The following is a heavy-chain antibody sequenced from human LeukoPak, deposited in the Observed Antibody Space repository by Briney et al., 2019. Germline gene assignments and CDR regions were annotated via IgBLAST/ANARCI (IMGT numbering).Heavy chain of an antibody. CDR3: AKEMGGNYYYGMDV. CDR1: GFTFSSFA. Sequence: SGGSLRLSCAASGFTFSSFAMSWVRQAPGKGLEWVSGISDSGGTTYYADSVKGRFTVSRDNSKKTLFLQMNTLRAEDTAVYYCAKEMGGNYYYGMDVWDQGTTVTVSS. J-gene: IGHJ6*02. D-gene: IGHD2-15*01. CDR2: ISDSGGTT. V-gene: IGHV3-23*01.